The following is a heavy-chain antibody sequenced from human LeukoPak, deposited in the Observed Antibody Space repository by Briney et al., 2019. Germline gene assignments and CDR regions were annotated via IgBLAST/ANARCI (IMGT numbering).Heavy chain of an antibody. V-gene: IGHV1-18*01. D-gene: IGHD2-2*01. Sequence: ASVKVSCKASGYTFSNFGINWVRQAPGQGLEWMGWISGNNDNPNYGQKFQGRFTVTTDSSTNTAYMELRNLRVDDTAVYYCARDGTSTDDYWGQGTLVTVSS. J-gene: IGHJ4*02. CDR2: ISGNNDNP. CDR1: GYTFSNFG. CDR3: ARDGTSTDDY.